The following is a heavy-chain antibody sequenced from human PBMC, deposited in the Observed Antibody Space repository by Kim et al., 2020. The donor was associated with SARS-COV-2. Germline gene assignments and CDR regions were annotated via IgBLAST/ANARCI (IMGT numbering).Heavy chain of an antibody. CDR3: ARVNWNYLFDY. J-gene: IGHJ4*02. V-gene: IGHV3-7*01. D-gene: IGHD1-7*01. Sequence: YYGESWRGRFTISRNNAKTSLYLQMSSLRAEDTAVYYCARVNWNYLFDYWGQGTLVTVSS.